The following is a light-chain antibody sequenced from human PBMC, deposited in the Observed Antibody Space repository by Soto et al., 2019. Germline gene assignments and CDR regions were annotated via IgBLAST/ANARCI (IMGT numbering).Light chain of an antibody. CDR2: GAS. CDR3: QQYNDWAPLT. V-gene: IGKV3-15*01. CDR1: QSVSSN. Sequence: EIVMTQSPATLSVSPGERATLSCRASQSVSSNLAWYQQKPGQAPRLLISGASTRATGIPARFSGSGSGTEFTLIISRLQSEDFAVYYCQQYNDWAPLTFGGGTKVEIK. J-gene: IGKJ4*02.